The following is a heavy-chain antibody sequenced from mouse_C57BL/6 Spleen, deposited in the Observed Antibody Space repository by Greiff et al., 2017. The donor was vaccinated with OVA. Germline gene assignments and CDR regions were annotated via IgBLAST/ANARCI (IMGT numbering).Heavy chain of an antibody. D-gene: IGHD1-2*01. V-gene: IGHV1-61*01. J-gene: IGHJ3*01. CDR2: IYPSDSET. CDR1: GYTFTSYW. CDR3: AREDGLFAY. Sequence: VQLQQPGAELVRPGSSVKLSCKASGYTFTSYWMDWVKQRPGQGLEWIGNIYPSDSETHYNQKFKDKATLTVDKSSSTAYMQISSLTAEDSAVYYCAREDGLFAYWGQGTLVTVSA.